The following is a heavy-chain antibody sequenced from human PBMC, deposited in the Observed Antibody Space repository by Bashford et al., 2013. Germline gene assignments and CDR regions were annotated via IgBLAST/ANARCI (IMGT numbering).Heavy chain of an antibody. J-gene: IGHJ5*02. CDR3: ARDPGIAVAVTYNWFDP. CDR1: GYTFSDYY. CDR2: INPNPNSGAT. V-gene: IGHV1-2*02. Sequence: ASVKVSCKASGYTFSDYYLHWVRQAPGQGLEWMGWINPNPNSGATKYAEMFQGRVAMTRDTSISTAFMELSRLTSDDTAVYYCARDPGIAVAVTYNWFDPGPGNPGHRLL. D-gene: IGHD6-19*01.